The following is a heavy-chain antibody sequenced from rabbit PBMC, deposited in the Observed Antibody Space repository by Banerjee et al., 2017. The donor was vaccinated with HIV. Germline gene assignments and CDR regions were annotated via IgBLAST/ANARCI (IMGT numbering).Heavy chain of an antibody. CDR2: IWTGSSGST. Sequence: QEQLEESGGGLVQPEGSLTLTCTASGFSFSSSYWICWVRQAPGKGLEWIACIWTGSSGSTYYASWAKGRFTISKTSSTTVTLQMTSLTAADTATYFCARDFGYTGSSYPDLRGQGTLVTVS. D-gene: IGHD8-1*01. V-gene: IGHV1S45*01. CDR3: ARDFGYTGSSYPDL. CDR1: GFSFSSSYW. J-gene: IGHJ4*01.